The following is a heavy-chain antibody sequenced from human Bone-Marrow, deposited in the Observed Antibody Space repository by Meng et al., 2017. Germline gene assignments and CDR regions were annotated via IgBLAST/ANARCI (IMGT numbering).Heavy chain of an antibody. J-gene: IGHJ4*02. Sequence: VPRVQSGAEVKNPGASVKVFCKPSGYNFPDYYIHWVRRAPGQGLEWMGRINPKSGDTHYAQKFQARVTMTGDTSISTAYMELSGLRSDDTAMYYCARDEDISAAGKLFGDYWGQGTLVTVSS. CDR1: GYNFPDYY. CDR3: ARDEDISAAGKLFGDY. D-gene: IGHD6-25*01. CDR2: INPKSGDT. V-gene: IGHV1-2*06.